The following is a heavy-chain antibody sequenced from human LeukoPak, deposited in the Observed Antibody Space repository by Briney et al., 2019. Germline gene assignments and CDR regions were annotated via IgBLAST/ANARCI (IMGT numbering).Heavy chain of an antibody. D-gene: IGHD6-13*01. CDR1: GGSISSGDYY. CDR2: IYYSGST. CDR3: ARCVRGLAAPTQDF. J-gene: IGHJ4*02. Sequence: PSQTLSLTCTVSGGSISSGDYYWSWIRQPPGKGLEWIGYIYYSGSTYYNPSLKSRVTISVDTPKNQFSLELGSVTAADTAVYYWARCVRGLAAPTQDFWGQGTLVTVSS. V-gene: IGHV4-30-4*01.